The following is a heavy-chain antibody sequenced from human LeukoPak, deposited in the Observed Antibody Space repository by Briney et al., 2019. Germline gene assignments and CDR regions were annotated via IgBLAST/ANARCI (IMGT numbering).Heavy chain of an antibody. Sequence: GGSLRLSCAASGFTFSSYAMHWVRQAPGKVLEYVSAISSNGGSTYYANSVKGRFTISRDNSKNTLYLQMGSLRAEDMAVYYCARPDPLKAFDIWGQGTMVTVSS. CDR2: ISSNGGST. CDR1: GFTFSSYA. V-gene: IGHV3-64*01. CDR3: ARPDPLKAFDI. J-gene: IGHJ3*02.